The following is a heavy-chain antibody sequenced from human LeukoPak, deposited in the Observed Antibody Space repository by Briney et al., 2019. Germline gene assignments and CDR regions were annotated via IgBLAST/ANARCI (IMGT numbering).Heavy chain of an antibody. D-gene: IGHD1-26*01. CDR3: AKDRVGATEFDY. V-gene: IGHV3-9*01. Sequence: SGGSLRLSCAASGFTFDDYAMHWVRQAPGKGLEWVSGISWNSGSIGYADSVKGRFTISRDNAKNSLYLQMNSLRAEDTAVYYCAKDRVGATEFDYWGQGTLVTVSS. CDR2: ISWNSGSI. J-gene: IGHJ4*02. CDR1: GFTFDDYA.